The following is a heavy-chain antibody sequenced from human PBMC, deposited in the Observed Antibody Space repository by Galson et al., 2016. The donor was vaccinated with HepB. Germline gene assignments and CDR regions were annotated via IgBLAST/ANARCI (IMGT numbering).Heavy chain of an antibody. V-gene: IGHV3-23*01. D-gene: IGHD3-22*01. CDR3: AKMSSSSAYYSDAFDL. CDR2: ISDSDPST. J-gene: IGHJ3*01. CDR1: RFAFSTYG. Sequence: SLRLSCAASRFAFSTYGMHWVRQAPGKGLEWVSGISDSDPSTYYADSVKGRFTISRDNSKNTLYLQMNSLRAEDTAVYYCAKMSSSSAYYSDAFDLWGQGTMVTVSS.